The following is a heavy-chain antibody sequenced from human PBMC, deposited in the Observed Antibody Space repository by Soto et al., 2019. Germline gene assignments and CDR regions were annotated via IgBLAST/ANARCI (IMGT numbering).Heavy chain of an antibody. D-gene: IGHD2-2*01. J-gene: IGHJ4*02. CDR3: AGRCDSTTCLGHFDY. CDR1: GGTFNNYV. V-gene: IGHV1-69*06. Sequence: QVQLVQSGGEVKPGSSVKVSCKASGGTFNNYVVNWVRQAPGQGLEWMGGILPIFATANYAQKFQGRVTITADKSTSTAYMELTSLRSEDTAVYYCAGRCDSTTCLGHFDYWGQGTLVTVAS. CDR2: ILPIFATA.